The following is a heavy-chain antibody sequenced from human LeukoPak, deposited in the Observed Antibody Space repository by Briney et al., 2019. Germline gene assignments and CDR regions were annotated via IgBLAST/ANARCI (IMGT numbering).Heavy chain of an antibody. J-gene: IGHJ4*02. Sequence: PGGSLRLSCAASGFTFSSYAMSWVRQAPGKGLEWVSAISGSGGSTYYADSVKGWFTISRDNSKNTLYLQMNSLRAEDTAVYYCAKVHGITMIVVVITGFDYWGQGTLVTVSS. D-gene: IGHD3-22*01. CDR1: GFTFSSYA. CDR3: AKVHGITMIVVVITGFDY. V-gene: IGHV3-23*01. CDR2: ISGSGGST.